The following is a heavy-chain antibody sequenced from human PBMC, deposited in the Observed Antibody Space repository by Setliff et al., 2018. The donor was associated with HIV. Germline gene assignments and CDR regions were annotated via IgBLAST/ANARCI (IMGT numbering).Heavy chain of an antibody. CDR3: AREPDYGIRDAFDI. CDR1: GGTFSSHA. Sequence: SVKVSCKASGGTFSSHAINWVRQAPGQGLEWMGGIIPIVDKTNYAQKFQGRVAITADKSTITAYMELSSLRSEDTAVYCCAREPDYGIRDAFDIWGQGTMVTVSS. D-gene: IGHD4-17*01. V-gene: IGHV1-69*10. J-gene: IGHJ3*02. CDR2: IIPIVDKT.